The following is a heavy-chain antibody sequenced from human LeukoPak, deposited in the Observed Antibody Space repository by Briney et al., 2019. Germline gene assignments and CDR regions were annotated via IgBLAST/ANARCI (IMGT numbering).Heavy chain of an antibody. D-gene: IGHD5-24*01. CDR3: ARGRGMATIGWFDP. V-gene: IGHV1-8*01. J-gene: IGHJ5*02. Sequence: ASVKVSCKASGYTFTSYDINGVRQATGQGVDWMGWMNPNSGNTGYAQKFQGRVTMTKNTSISTAYMEVSSLRSEDTAVYYCARGRGMATIGWFDPWGQGTLVTVSS. CDR2: MNPNSGNT. CDR1: GYTFTSYD.